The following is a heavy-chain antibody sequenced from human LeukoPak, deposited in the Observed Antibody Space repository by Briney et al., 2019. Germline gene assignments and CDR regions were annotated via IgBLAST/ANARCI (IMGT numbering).Heavy chain of an antibody. J-gene: IGHJ6*03. CDR3: ARWGPPEGYYYYYMDV. CDR1: GGTFSSYA. D-gene: IGHD3-16*01. CDR2: IIPIFGTA. V-gene: IGHV1-69*13. Sequence: GASVKVSCKASGGTFSSYAISWVRQAPGQGLEWMGGIIPIFGTANYAQKFQGRVTITADESTSTAYMELSSLRSEDTAVYYCARWGPPEGYYYYYMDVWGKGTTVTVSS.